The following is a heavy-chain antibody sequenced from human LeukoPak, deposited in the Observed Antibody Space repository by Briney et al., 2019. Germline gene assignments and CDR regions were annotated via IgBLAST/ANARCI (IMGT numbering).Heavy chain of an antibody. J-gene: IGHJ5*02. CDR3: ATASGSTDNWFDP. CDR1: GGSISSYY. V-gene: IGHV4-59*12. CDR2: IYYSGST. Sequence: KSSETLSLTCTVSGGSISSYYWSWIRQPPGKGLEWIGYIYYSGSTNYNPSLKSRVTISVDTSKNQFSLKLSSVTAADTAVYYCATASGSTDNWFDPWGQGTLVTVSS. D-gene: IGHD1-26*01.